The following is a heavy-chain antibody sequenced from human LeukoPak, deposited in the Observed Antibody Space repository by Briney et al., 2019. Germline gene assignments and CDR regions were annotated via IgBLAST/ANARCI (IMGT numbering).Heavy chain of an antibody. Sequence: RASVNVSCKASGYTFTSYYMHWVRQAPGQGLEWMGIINPSGGSTSYAQKFQGRVTMTRDTSTSTVYIELSSLRSEDTAVYYCAREGGIAAADEGWFDPWGQGTLVTVSS. CDR3: AREGGIAAADEGWFDP. CDR2: INPSGGST. V-gene: IGHV1-46*01. J-gene: IGHJ5*02. D-gene: IGHD6-13*01. CDR1: GYTFTSYY.